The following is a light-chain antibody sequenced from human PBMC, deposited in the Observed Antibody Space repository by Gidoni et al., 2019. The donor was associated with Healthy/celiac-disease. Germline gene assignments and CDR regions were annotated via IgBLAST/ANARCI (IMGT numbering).Light chain of an antibody. CDR1: SGHSSYA. V-gene: IGLV4-69*01. CDR3: QTWGSGINWV. J-gene: IGLJ3*02. CDR2: LNSDGSH. Sequence: QLLLPQSPSASASLGPSVKLTCTLTSGHSSYAIAWHQQQPEKGPRYLMKLNSDGSHSKGDGIPDRFSGSSSGAERYLTISSLQSEDEADYYCQTWGSGINWVFGGGTKLTVL.